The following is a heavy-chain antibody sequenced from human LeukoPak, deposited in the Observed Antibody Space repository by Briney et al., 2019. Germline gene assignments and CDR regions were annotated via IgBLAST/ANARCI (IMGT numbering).Heavy chain of an antibody. V-gene: IGHV4-38-2*02. Sequence: SETLSLTCTVSGYSISSGYYWGWIRQPPGKGLEWIGSIYHSGSTYYNPSLESRVTISVDTSKNQFSLKLSSVTAADTAVYYCARGGAYYGYRDYWGQGTLVTVSS. CDR1: GYSISSGYY. D-gene: IGHD4/OR15-4a*01. CDR3: ARGGAYYGYRDY. CDR2: IYHSGST. J-gene: IGHJ4*02.